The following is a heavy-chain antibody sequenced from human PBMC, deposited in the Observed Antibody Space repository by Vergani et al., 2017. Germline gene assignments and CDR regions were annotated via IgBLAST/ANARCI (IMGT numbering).Heavy chain of an antibody. V-gene: IGHV4-38-2*01. D-gene: IGHD3-22*01. CDR1: GYSISSGYY. CDR2: IYHSGST. Sequence: QVQLQESGPGLVKPSETLSLTCAVSGYSISSGYYWGWIRQPPGKGLEWIGSIYHSGSTYYNPSRKSRVTISVDTSKNQFSLKLSSVTAADTAVYYCARTVLSSGYFDYWGQGTLVTVSS. J-gene: IGHJ4*02. CDR3: ARTVLSSGYFDY.